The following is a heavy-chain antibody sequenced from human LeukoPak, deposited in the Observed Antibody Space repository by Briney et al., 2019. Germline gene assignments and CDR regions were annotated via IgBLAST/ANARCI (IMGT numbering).Heavy chain of an antibody. D-gene: IGHD1-14*01. Sequence: PGGSLRLSCAASGFTFDNYRMHWVRQAPGKGLEWVALIHFDGSKKYSADSVKGRFTISRDNSKNTLYLQMNSLRTEDTAVYYCAKDDNGPQDCWGQGILVTVSS. CDR3: AKDDNGPQDC. V-gene: IGHV3-30*02. CDR2: IHFDGSKK. CDR1: GFTFDNYR. J-gene: IGHJ4*02.